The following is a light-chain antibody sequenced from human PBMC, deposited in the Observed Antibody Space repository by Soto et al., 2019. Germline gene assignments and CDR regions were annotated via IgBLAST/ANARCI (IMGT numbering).Light chain of an antibody. CDR3: QQRSNWPPTLT. CDR1: QSVSSY. J-gene: IGKJ4*01. V-gene: IGKV3-11*01. CDR2: DAS. Sequence: LTQSPSSLSLSPAERDTLSCRASQSVSSYLAWYQQKPGQAPRLLIYDASNRATGIPARFSGSGSGTDFTLTISSLEPEDFAVYYCQQRSNWPPTLTFGGGTKVDIK.